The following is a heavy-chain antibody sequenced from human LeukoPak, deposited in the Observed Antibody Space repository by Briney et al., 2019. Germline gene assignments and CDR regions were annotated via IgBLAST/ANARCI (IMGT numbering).Heavy chain of an antibody. CDR3: ARGSEGLSPRRDYGDYVFVR. CDR2: IIPIFGTA. CDR1: GSTFSSYA. J-gene: IGHJ4*02. V-gene: IGHV1-69*13. Sequence: SVKVSCKASGSTFSSYAISWVRQAPGQGLEWMGGIIPIFGTANYAQKFQGRVTITADESTSTAYMELSSLRSEDTAVYYCARGSEGLSPRRDYGDYVFVRWGQGTLVTVSS. D-gene: IGHD4-17*01.